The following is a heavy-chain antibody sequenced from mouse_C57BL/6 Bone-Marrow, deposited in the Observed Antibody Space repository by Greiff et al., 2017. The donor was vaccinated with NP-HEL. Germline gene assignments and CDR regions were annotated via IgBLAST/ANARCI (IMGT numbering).Heavy chain of an antibody. D-gene: IGHD1-1*01. CDR2: IDPSDSST. CDR3: ARLLIYYYGSSWFAY. V-gene: IGHV1-50*01. J-gene: IGHJ3*01. CDR1: GYTFTSYR. Sequence: VQLQQPGAELVTPGASVKLSCKASGYTFTSYRMQWVKQRPGQGLEWIGEIDPSDSSTNYNQKFKGQATLTVDTSSSTAYMQLSSLTSEDSAVYYCARLLIYYYGSSWFAYWGQGTLVTVSA.